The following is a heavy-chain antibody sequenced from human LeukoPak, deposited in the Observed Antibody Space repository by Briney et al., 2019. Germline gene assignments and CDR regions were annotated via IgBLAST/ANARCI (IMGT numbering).Heavy chain of an antibody. CDR3: TTETVGATSDY. J-gene: IGHJ4*02. Sequence: GGSLRLSCAASGFTFSNAWMSWVRQAPGKGLEWVGRIKSKTDGGTTDYAAPVKGRFTISRDDSKSTLYLQMNSLKTEDTAVYYCTTETVGATSDYWGQGTLVTVSS. V-gene: IGHV3-15*01. CDR2: IKSKTDGGTT. CDR1: GFTFSNAW. D-gene: IGHD1-26*01.